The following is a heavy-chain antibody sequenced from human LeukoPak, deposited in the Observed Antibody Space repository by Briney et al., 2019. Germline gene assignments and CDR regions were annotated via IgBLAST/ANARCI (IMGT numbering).Heavy chain of an antibody. CDR1: GGSISSYY. J-gene: IGHJ4*02. V-gene: IGHV4-59*01. D-gene: IGHD4-23*01. Sequence: APLSLTCTVSGGSISSYYWSWIRQPPGKGLEWIGYIYYTGSTNYNPSLRSRVTISVDTSKNQFSLELSSVTAADTAVYYCARVGFGNTPHPIDYWGQGALVTVSS. CDR3: ARVGFGNTPHPIDY. CDR2: IYYTGST.